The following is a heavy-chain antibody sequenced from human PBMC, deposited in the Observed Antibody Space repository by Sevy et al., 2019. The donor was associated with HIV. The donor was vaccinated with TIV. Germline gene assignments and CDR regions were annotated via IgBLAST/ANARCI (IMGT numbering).Heavy chain of an antibody. CDR1: GGIFRSNA. V-gene: IGHV1-69*13. D-gene: IGHD3-10*01. J-gene: IGHJ4*01. CDR3: ARDTHYYVSGSFDS. Sequence: ASVKVSCKASGGIFRSNAISWVRQAPGQGLEWVGGLIAVLGTTYYAQKFQGRVTLIADESTGTVHMELRSLRSEDTAIYYCARDTHYYVSGSFDSWGQGTQVTVSS. CDR2: LIAVLGTT.